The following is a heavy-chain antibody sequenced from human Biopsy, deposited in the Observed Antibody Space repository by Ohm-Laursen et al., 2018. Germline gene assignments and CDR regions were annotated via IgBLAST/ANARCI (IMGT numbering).Heavy chain of an antibody. CDR3: ARATNSTGWPYYYFYGMDV. V-gene: IGHV4-59*07. J-gene: IGHJ6*02. CDR1: GGSISSDY. D-gene: IGHD2/OR15-2a*01. Sequence: SDTLSLTCTASGGSISSDYWSWIRRTPGKGLEWIGYIYYSGSTNYNPSLKSRVTISVDTSKNQFSLRLNSVTAADTAVYYCARATNSTGWPYYYFYGMDVWGQGTTVTVSS. CDR2: IYYSGST.